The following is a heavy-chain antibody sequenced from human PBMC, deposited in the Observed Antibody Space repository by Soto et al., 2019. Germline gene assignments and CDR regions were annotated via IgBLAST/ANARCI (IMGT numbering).Heavy chain of an antibody. Sequence: GGSLRRSCAASGFIFSNHAMNWVRQAPGKGLEWVSGIVGNGGTTHYADSVKGRFTISRDNSKNTLDLQMDSLRAEDTALYYCAKVLSGFTYGKYDYWGQGPLVTVSS. V-gene: IGHV3-23*01. CDR1: GFIFSNHA. CDR3: AKVLSGFTYGKYDY. CDR2: IVGNGGTT. J-gene: IGHJ4*02. D-gene: IGHD5-18*01.